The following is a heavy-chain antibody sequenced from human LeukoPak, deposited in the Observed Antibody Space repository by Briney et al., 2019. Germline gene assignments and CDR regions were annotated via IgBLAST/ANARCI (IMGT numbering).Heavy chain of an antibody. J-gene: IGHJ4*02. CDR2: ISGSGGST. CDR3: PTPLESWGAY. Sequence: GRSLRLSCAASGFTFSSYAMSWVRQAPGKGLEWVSAISGSGGSTYYADSVKGRFTISRDNSKNTLHLQMNSLRAEDTAVYYCPTPLESWGAYRGQGTLVTVSS. V-gene: IGHV3-23*01. D-gene: IGHD3-16*01. CDR1: GFTFSSYA.